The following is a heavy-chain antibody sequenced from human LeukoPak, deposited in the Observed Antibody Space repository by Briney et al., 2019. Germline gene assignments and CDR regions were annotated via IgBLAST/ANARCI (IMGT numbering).Heavy chain of an antibody. Sequence: GGSLRLSCAAAGFTFSSYAMSWVRQAPGKVLEWVAAISGSGGSTYYADSVKGRFTIYRDNSKNTLYLHMNSLSAEDTAVYSCAKAPTITDYYFDYWGQGTLVTVSS. CDR1: GFTFSSYA. CDR2: ISGSGGST. V-gene: IGHV3-23*01. D-gene: IGHD3-9*01. CDR3: AKAPTITDYYFDY. J-gene: IGHJ4*02.